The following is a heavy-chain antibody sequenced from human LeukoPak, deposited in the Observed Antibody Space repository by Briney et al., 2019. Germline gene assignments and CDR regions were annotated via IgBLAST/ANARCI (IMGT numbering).Heavy chain of an antibody. CDR2: INHSGST. CDR1: GGPFSGYY. Sequence: SETLSLTCAAYGGPFSGYYWSWIRQPPGKGLEWIGEINHSGSTNYNPSLKSRVTISVDTSKNQFSLKLSSVTAADTAVYYCARVPYSYGFNYFDYWGQGTLVTVSS. J-gene: IGHJ4*02. D-gene: IGHD5-18*01. CDR3: ARVPYSYGFNYFDY. V-gene: IGHV4-34*01.